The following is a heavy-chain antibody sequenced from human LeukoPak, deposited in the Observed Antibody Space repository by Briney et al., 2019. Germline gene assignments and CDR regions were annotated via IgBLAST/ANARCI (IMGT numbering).Heavy chain of an antibody. CDR1: GFTFSSYS. CDR2: ISSSGSYI. D-gene: IGHD2-15*01. Sequence: GGSLGLSCAASGFTFSSYSMNWARQAPGKGLEWVSSISSSGSYIYYADSVKGRFTISRDNAKNSLYLQMNSLRAEDTAVYYCARYCSGGSCSSPISHAFDIWGQGTMVTVSS. CDR3: ARYCSGGSCSSPISHAFDI. V-gene: IGHV3-21*01. J-gene: IGHJ3*02.